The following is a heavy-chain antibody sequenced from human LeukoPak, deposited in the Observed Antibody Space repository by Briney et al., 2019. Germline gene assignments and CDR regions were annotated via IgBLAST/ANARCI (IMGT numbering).Heavy chain of an antibody. CDR3: AKNLPTITIPPPDY. V-gene: IGHV3-30-3*02. Sequence: GGSLRLSCEASGFTFSNFAMHWVRQAPGKGLEWVAVISFDGDYKDNADSVKGRFTISRDNSKNTLYLQMNSLRAEDTAVYYCAKNLPTITIPPPDYWGQGTLVTVSS. CDR2: ISFDGDYK. CDR1: GFTFSNFA. D-gene: IGHD5-24*01. J-gene: IGHJ4*02.